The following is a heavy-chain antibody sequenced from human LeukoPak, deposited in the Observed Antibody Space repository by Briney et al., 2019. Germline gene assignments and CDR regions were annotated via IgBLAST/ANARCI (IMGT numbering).Heavy chain of an antibody. CDR1: GFTVSSNY. Sequence: GGSLRLSCAASGFTVSSNYMSWVRQAPGKGLEWVSVIYSGGSTYYADSVKGRFTISRDNSKNTLYLRMNSLRAEDTAVYYCATYYDSSGYYNAFDIWGQGTMVTVSS. CDR2: IYSGGST. CDR3: ATYYDSSGYYNAFDI. J-gene: IGHJ3*02. D-gene: IGHD3-22*01. V-gene: IGHV3-66*01.